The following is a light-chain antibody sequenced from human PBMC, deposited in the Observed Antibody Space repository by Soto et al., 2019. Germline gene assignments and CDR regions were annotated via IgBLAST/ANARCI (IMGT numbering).Light chain of an antibody. CDR2: KAS. J-gene: IGKJ5*01. CDR1: QSISDL. Sequence: DIQMTQSPSTLSAFVGDRVTITCRASQSISDLLAWYQQKPGRAPTLLIYKASSLKSGVPSRFSGSGSGTEFTLTISSLQPDDFATFYCQQYDSYPLTFGQGTRLEI. V-gene: IGKV1-5*03. CDR3: QQYDSYPLT.